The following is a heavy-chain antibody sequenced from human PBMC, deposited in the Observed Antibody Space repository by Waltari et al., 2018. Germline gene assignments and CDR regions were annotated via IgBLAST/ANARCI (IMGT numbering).Heavy chain of an antibody. CDR1: GGSFRGYY. J-gene: IGHJ4*02. CDR3: ARAIARSSGWYRVYFDY. CDR2: INHSGST. D-gene: IGHD6-19*01. Sequence: QVQLQQWGAGLLKPSETLSLTCAVYGGSFRGYYWSWIRQPPGKGLEWIGEINHSGSTNYNPSLKSRVTISVDTSKNQFSLKLSSVTAADTAVYYCARAIARSSGWYRVYFDYWGQGTLVTVSS. V-gene: IGHV4-34*01.